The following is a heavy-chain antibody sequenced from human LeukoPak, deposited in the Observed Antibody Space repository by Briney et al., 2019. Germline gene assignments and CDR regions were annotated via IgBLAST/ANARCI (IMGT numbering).Heavy chain of an antibody. CDR2: ISGSGGST. J-gene: IGHJ4*02. CDR3: APVSPAHEIAVAGFYEEVDY. Sequence: GGSLRLSCAASGFTFSSYAMSWVRQAPGKGLEWVSGISGSGGSTVYADSVKGRFTISRDNSKSIMYLQMNSLRAEDTAVYYCAPVSPAHEIAVAGFYEEVDYWGQGTLVTVSS. D-gene: IGHD6-19*01. V-gene: IGHV3-23*01. CDR1: GFTFSSYA.